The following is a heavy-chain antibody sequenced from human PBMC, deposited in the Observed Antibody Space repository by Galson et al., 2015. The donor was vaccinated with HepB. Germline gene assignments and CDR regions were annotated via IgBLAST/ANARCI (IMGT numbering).Heavy chain of an antibody. D-gene: IGHD6-19*01. CDR2: IYPGDSVT. CDR1: GYSFTSYW. Sequence: QSGAEVKKPGESLKISCKGSGYSFTSYWIGWVRQVPGKGLEWMGIIYPGDSVTRYSPSFQGQVTISADKSISTAYLQWSSLKASDTAMYYCARAGGEEQWLVQGDYWGQGTLVTVSS. J-gene: IGHJ4*02. CDR3: ARAGGEEQWLVQGDY. V-gene: IGHV5-51*01.